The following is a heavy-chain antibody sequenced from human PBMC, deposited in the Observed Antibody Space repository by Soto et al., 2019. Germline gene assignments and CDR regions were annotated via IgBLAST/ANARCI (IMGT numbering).Heavy chain of an antibody. Sequence: SGPTLGNPKQSLTLTCTFWGFSLNTTGVAVGWIRQPPGKALEWFALIYWDDDKRYSPSLRTRLTITKDTSKNQVVLTMTNMAPVDTATYYCARAVVTTATSNWFDPWGQGTLVTVSS. D-gene: IGHD2-21*02. CDR2: IYWDDDK. V-gene: IGHV2-5*02. J-gene: IGHJ5*02. CDR1: GFSLNTTGVA. CDR3: ARAVVTTATSNWFDP.